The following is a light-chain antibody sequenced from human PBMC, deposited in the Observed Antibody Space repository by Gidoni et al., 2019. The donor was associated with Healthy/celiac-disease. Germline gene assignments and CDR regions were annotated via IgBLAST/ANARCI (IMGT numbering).Light chain of an antibody. J-gene: IGKJ5*01. Sequence: EIVLTQSPGTLSLSPGERATLSCRASQSVSSSYLAWYQQKPGQAPRLLIYGASSRATGIPDRFSGSGSGTDFTLTISRLEPEDFAVYYCQQYSTFGQXTRLEIK. CDR3: QQYST. CDR1: QSVSSSY. V-gene: IGKV3-20*01. CDR2: GAS.